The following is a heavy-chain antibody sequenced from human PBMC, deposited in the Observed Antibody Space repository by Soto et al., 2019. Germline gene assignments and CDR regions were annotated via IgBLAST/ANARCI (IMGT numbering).Heavy chain of an antibody. V-gene: IGHV1-46*01. CDR3: ARYFFSHGATSTVAYS. D-gene: IGHD2-15*01. CDR2: INPDGGRT. J-gene: IGHJ1*01. CDR1: GYTFTSYY. Sequence: ASVKVSCKASGYTFTSYYMHWVRQAPGQGPEWMGIINPDGGRTSYAPKFQGRVTMTRDMSTSTHYMELSSLRSDDTAVYYCARYFFSHGATSTVAYSRAQRTPVPVS.